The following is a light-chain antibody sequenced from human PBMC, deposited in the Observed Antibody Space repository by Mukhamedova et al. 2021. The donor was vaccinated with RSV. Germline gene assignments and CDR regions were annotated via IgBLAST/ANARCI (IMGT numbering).Light chain of an antibody. CDR2: EVS. Sequence: IYEVSYRPSGVSNRFSASKSGSTASLTISGLQAADEADYHCSSYSTSRTLVFGGGTKVTVL. CDR3: SSYSTSRTLV. V-gene: IGLV2-14*01. J-gene: IGLJ2*01.